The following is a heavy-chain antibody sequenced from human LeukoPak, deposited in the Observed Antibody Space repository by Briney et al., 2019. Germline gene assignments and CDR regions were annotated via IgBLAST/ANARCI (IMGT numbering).Heavy chain of an antibody. CDR1: GFTFSSYA. J-gene: IGHJ4*02. Sequence: GGSLRLSCAASGFTFSSYAMSWVRQAPGKGLGWVSAISGSGGSTYYADSVKGRFTISRDNSKNTLYLQMNSLRAEDTAVYYCAKVENYYGSGGNDYWGQGTLVTVSS. CDR2: ISGSGGST. V-gene: IGHV3-23*01. D-gene: IGHD3-10*01. CDR3: AKVENYYGSGGNDY.